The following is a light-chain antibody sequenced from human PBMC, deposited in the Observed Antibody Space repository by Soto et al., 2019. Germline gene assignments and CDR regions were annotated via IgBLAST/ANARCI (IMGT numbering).Light chain of an antibody. CDR2: DVS. J-gene: IGLJ2*01. CDR3: SSYTSSDTMI. V-gene: IGLV2-14*03. Sequence: QSALTQPASVSGSPGQSITISCTGTSSDIGRYNYVSWYQHSPGKAPKLIIYDVSDRPSGVSNRFSGSKSGTTASLTISGLQAEDEADYYCSSYTSSDTMIFGGGTKVTVL. CDR1: SSDIGRYNY.